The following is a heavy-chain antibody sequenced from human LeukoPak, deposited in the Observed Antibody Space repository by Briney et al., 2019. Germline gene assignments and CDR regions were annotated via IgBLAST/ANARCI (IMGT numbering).Heavy chain of an antibody. J-gene: IGHJ6*03. CDR1: GGPMYSYY. CDR2: LYPGVGT. D-gene: IGHD3-22*01. Sequence: PSETLSLTCTVSGGPMYSYYWAWIRQTAEKGLEWIGRLYPGVGTNYNPSLKSRLTMSVDTSKNQFALKLSAVTAADTAVYYCARLKFYDSTGYSPGHYMDVWGKGTTVTVSS. V-gene: IGHV4-4*07. CDR3: ARLKFYDSTGYSPGHYMDV.